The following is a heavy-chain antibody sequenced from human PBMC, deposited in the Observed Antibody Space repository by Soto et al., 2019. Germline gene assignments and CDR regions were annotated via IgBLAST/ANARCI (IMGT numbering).Heavy chain of an antibody. V-gene: IGHV4-4*02. CDR1: GDSISSSVW. CDR3: PRKAWGRFDY. Sequence: PSETLSLTCAVSGDSISSSVWWTWVRQPPGKGLEWIGEVFHTGDTYFNPSLRSRVAMSVDKSTNEFSLKVTSVTAADTAIYYCPRKAWGRFDYWGQGALVTVSS. D-gene: IGHD7-27*01. CDR2: VFHTGDT. J-gene: IGHJ4*02.